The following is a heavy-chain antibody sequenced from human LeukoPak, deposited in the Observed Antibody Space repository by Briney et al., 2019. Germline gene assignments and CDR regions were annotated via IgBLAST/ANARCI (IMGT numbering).Heavy chain of an antibody. CDR2: IESDGSTT. D-gene: IGHD3-22*01. V-gene: IGHV3-74*01. CDR1: GFTFSSYW. Sequence: GRSLRLSCAASGFTFSSYWMHWVRQVPGKGLVWVSRIESDGSTTRYADSVKGRFTISRDNAKNTLYLQMNSLRAEDTAVYFCARSSGYQYFDYWGQGTLVTVSS. J-gene: IGHJ4*02. CDR3: ARSSGYQYFDY.